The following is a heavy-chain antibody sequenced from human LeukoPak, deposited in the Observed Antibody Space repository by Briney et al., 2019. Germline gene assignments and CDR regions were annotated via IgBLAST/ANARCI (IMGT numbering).Heavy chain of an antibody. CDR1: GFTFRAYS. V-gene: IGHV3-48*01. D-gene: IGHD3-10*01. CDR3: ARGGSGSYYYYYYYMDV. CDR2: ISSRNSTV. J-gene: IGHJ6*03. Sequence: GGSLRLSCAASGFTFRAYSMNWVRQAPGKGLEWVSYISSRNSTVYYADSVKGRFTISRDDSKNTLYVQMNSLRAEDTAVYYCARGGSGSYYYYYYYMDVWGKGTTVTVSS.